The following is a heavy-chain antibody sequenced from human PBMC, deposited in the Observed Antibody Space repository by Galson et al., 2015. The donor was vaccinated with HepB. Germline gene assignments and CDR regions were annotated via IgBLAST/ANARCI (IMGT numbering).Heavy chain of an antibody. CDR1: GFTFSSYA. CDR3: AREWELPPTLFDY. V-gene: IGHV3-30*04. Sequence: SLRLSCAASGFTFSSYAMHWVRQAPGKGLEWVAVISYDGSNKYYADSVKGRFTISRDNSKNTLYLQMNSLRAEDTAVYYCAREWELPPTLFDYWGQGTLVTVSS. CDR2: ISYDGSNK. J-gene: IGHJ4*01. D-gene: IGHD1-26*01.